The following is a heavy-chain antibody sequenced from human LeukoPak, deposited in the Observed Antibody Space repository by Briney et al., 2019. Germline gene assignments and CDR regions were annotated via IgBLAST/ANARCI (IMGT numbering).Heavy chain of an antibody. J-gene: IGHJ4*02. V-gene: IGHV3-49*03. CDR1: GFTFGDYA. CDR3: TRDFQRTFDY. CDR2: ITSEAYGGTT. Sequence: GGSLRLSCTTSGFTFGDYAMSWFRQAPGKGLEWVGFITSEAYGGTTEYAASVKGRFTISRNDSKSIAYLQMNSLKTEDTAVYYCTRDFQRTFDYWGQGTLVTVSS.